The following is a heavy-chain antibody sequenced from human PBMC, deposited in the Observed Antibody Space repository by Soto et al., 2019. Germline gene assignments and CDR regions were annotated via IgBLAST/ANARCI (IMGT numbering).Heavy chain of an antibody. CDR1: GGSISSGGYY. CDR2: IYYSGST. Sequence: LSLTCTVSGGSISSGGYYWGWVRQHPGKGLEWIGYIYYSGSTYYNPSLKSRVTISVDTSKNQFSLKLSSVTAADTAVYYCARGVAPMVYAIRGAWFDPWGQGTLVTVSS. J-gene: IGHJ5*02. D-gene: IGHD2-8*01. CDR3: ARGVAPMVYAIRGAWFDP. V-gene: IGHV4-31*03.